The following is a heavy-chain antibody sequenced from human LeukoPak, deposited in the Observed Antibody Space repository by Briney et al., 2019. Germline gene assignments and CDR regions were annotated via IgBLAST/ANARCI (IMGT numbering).Heavy chain of an antibody. CDR3: ARDPSYDSSGSLLIDY. CDR2: IGGSGDST. CDR1: GFTFSSYV. J-gene: IGHJ4*02. D-gene: IGHD3-22*01. V-gene: IGHV3-23*01. Sequence: PGGSLRLSCAASGFTFSSYVLSWVRQTPEKGLEWVSVIGGSGDSTYYADSVKGRFTISRDNSKNTLYLQMNSLRAEDTAVYYCARDPSYDSSGSLLIDYWGQGTLVTVSS.